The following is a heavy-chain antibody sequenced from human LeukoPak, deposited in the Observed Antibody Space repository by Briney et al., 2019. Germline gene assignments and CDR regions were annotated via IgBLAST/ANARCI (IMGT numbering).Heavy chain of an antibody. Sequence: SVKVSCKASGGTFSSYAISWVRQAPGQGLEWMGGIIPIFGTANYAQKFQGRVTITADESTSTAYMELSSLRSEDTAVYYCAMPGYQQLYMYYWGQGILVTVSS. CDR1: GGTFSSYA. V-gene: IGHV1-69*13. CDR3: AMPGYQQLYMYY. D-gene: IGHD2-2*02. CDR2: IIPIFGTA. J-gene: IGHJ4*02.